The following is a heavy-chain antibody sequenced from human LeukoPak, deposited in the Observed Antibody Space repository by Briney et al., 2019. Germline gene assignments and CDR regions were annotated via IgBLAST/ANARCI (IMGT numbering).Heavy chain of an antibody. CDR1: GYTFTSYG. Sequence: ASVKVSCKASGYTFTSYGISWVRQAPGQGLEWMGWISVYNGNTNYAQKLQGRVTMTRDTSTSTVYMELSSLRSEDTAVYYCAREGGPRGVDNWFDPWGQGTLVTVSS. V-gene: IGHV1-18*01. CDR2: ISVYNGNT. CDR3: AREGGPRGVDNWFDP. D-gene: IGHD3-10*01. J-gene: IGHJ5*02.